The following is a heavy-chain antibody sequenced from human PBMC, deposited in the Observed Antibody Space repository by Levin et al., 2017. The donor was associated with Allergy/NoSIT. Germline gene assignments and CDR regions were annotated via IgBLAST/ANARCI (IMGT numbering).Heavy chain of an antibody. CDR2: ISWDGGST. V-gene: IGHV3-43*01. D-gene: IGHD3-10*02. Sequence: PGGSLRLSCAASGFTFDDYTMHWVRQAPGKGLEWVSLISWDGGSTYYADSVKGRFTISRDNSKNSLYLQMNSLRTEDTALYYCAKETLGTGSFDYWGQGTLVTVSS. CDR3: AKETLGTGSFDY. J-gene: IGHJ4*02. CDR1: GFTFDDYT.